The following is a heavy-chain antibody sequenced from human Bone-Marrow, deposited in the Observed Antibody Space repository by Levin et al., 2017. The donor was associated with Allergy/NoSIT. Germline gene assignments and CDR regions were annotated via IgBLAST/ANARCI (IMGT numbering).Heavy chain of an antibody. CDR1: GATFSNYA. CDR2: IIPMFGTP. J-gene: IGHJ4*02. D-gene: IGHD4-17*01. CDR3: ARHSTVGDYGPVDY. Sequence: SVKVSCKASGATFSNYAISWVRLAPGQGLDWMGGIIPMFGTPNYGQSFQGRFTISADESTSTVYLDLSSLRSDDTAVYYCARHSTVGDYGPVDYWGQGTLVTVSS. V-gene: IGHV1-69*13.